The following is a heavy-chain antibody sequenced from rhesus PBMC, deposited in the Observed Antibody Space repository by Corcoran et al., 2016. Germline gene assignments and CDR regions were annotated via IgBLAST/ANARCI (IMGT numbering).Heavy chain of an antibody. CDR2: ISGRGGSA. Sequence: QVQLQESGPGLVKPSETLSLTCAVSGYSLSGSYWTWIRQAPGKRLEWSGRISGRGGSADYNPSLKSRVTISTDPSKNQFSLKLSSVTAADTAVYYCARELNTVTTQTHFDYWGQGVLVTVSS. D-gene: IGHD4-23*01. CDR1: GYSLSGSY. CDR3: ARELNTVTTQTHFDY. J-gene: IGHJ4*01. V-gene: IGHV4-173*01.